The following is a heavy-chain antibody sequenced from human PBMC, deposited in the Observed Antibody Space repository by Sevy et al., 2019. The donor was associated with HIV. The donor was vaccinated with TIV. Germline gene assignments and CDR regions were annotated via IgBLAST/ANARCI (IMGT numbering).Heavy chain of an antibody. J-gene: IGHJ4*02. CDR3: AGENAWGRGYS. V-gene: IGHV4-59*08. D-gene: IGHD1-26*01. CDR2: IYYNGHI. CDR1: GGSITSLY. Sequence: SETLSLTCTVSGGSITSLYWNWIRQPPGKGLEWIANIYYNGHINYNPSRKSRVTLSLDTSKNQFSLRLCSVTAADTAMYYCAGENAWGRGYSWGQGTLVTVSS.